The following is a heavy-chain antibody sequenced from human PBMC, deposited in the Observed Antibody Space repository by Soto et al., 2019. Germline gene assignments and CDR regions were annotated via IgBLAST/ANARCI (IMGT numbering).Heavy chain of an antibody. V-gene: IGHV3-43*01. CDR2: INWDGTTR. CDR3: TKEMSTIFFDF. J-gene: IGHJ4*02. D-gene: IGHD3-3*01. Sequence: LRLSCGAPGFKCDDYTMHWVSQAPGKGLEWVSLINWDGTTRYYADSVKGRFTVSRDNSKDSLYLQVNSLGTEDAALYYCTKEMSTIFFDFWGPGTLDTVSS. CDR1: GFKCDDYT.